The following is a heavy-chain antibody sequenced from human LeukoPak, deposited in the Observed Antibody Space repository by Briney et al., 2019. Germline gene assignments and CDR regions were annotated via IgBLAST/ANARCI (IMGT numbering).Heavy chain of an antibody. CDR1: GFTFSSYR. CDR2: IKQDGSEK. D-gene: IGHD4-17*01. Sequence: PGGSLRLSCAASGFTFSSYRMSWVRQAPGKGLEWVANIKQDGSEKYYVDSVKGRFTISRDNAKNSLYLQMNSLRAEDTAVYYCARAFYGDYYFDYWGQGTLVTVSS. CDR3: ARAFYGDYYFDY. J-gene: IGHJ4*02. V-gene: IGHV3-7*03.